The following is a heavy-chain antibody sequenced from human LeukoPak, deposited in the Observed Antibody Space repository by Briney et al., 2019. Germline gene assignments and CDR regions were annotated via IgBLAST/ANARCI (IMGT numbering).Heavy chain of an antibody. V-gene: IGHV4-39*07. D-gene: IGHD3-22*01. CDR1: GGSISSSSYY. CDR2: IYYSGST. Sequence: SETLSLTCTVSGGSISSSSYYWGWIRQPPGTGLEWIGSIYYSGSTYYNPSLKSRVTISVDTSKNQFSLKLSSVTAADTAVYYCARDPYYDSSGYYRAFDIWGQGTMVTVSS. J-gene: IGHJ3*02. CDR3: ARDPYYDSSGYYRAFDI.